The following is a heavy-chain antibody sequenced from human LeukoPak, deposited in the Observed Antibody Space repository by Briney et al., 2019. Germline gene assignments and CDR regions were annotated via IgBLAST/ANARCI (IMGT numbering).Heavy chain of an antibody. J-gene: IGHJ4*02. Sequence: GGSLRLSCAASGFTFSSYAMSWVRQAPGKGLEWVSAISGSGGSTYYADSVKGRFTISRDNSKNTLYLQMNSLRAEDTAVYYCAREAPSSDTVTTTAYYFDYWGQGTLVTVSS. CDR1: GFTFSSYA. D-gene: IGHD4-17*01. CDR2: ISGSGGST. V-gene: IGHV3-23*01. CDR3: AREAPSSDTVTTTAYYFDY.